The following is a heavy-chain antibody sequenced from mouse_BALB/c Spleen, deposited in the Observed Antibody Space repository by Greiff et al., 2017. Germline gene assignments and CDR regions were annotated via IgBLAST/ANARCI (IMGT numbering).Heavy chain of an antibody. Sequence: VQLQQSGAELVRPGSSVKISCKASGYAFSSYWMNWVKQRPGQGLEWIGQIYPGDGDTNYNGKFKGKATLTADKSSSTAYMQLSSLTSEDSAVYFCTRSDDYDAWFAYWGQGTLVTVSA. V-gene: IGHV1-80*01. CDR2: IYPGDGDT. CDR1: GYAFSSYW. CDR3: TRSDDYDAWFAY. J-gene: IGHJ3*01. D-gene: IGHD2-4*01.